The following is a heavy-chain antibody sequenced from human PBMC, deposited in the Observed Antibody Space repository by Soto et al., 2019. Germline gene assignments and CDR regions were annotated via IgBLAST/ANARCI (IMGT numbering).Heavy chain of an antibody. V-gene: IGHV1-69*08. CDR3: ARDLPAEYCSGGSCYAANAFDI. Sequence: QVQLVQSGAEVKKPGSSVKVSCKASGGTFSSYTISWVRQAPGQGLEWMGRIIPILGIANYAQKFQGRVTITADKSTSTAYMELSSLRSEDTAVYYCARDLPAEYCSGGSCYAANAFDIWVQGTMVTVSS. CDR2: IIPILGIA. D-gene: IGHD2-15*01. J-gene: IGHJ3*02. CDR1: GGTFSSYT.